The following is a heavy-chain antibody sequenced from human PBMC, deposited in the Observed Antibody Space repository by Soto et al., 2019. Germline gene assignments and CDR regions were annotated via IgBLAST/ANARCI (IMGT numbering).Heavy chain of an antibody. D-gene: IGHD6-19*01. Sequence: PGGSLRLSCAASGFTFINYAMTWVRQAPGEGLEWVSTISGNGANTHYADSVKGRFSISRDNSKNTLYIQMNSLGADDTAVYYCAKDYGSSRYFFDYWGQGALVTVSS. CDR2: ISGNGANT. CDR1: GFTFINYA. J-gene: IGHJ4*02. CDR3: AKDYGSSRYFFDY. V-gene: IGHV3-23*01.